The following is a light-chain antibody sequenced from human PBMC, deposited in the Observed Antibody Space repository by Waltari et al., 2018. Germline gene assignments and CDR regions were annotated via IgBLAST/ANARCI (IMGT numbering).Light chain of an antibody. Sequence: SYELTQPPSVSVSPGQTARITCPGNPLHNQYSYWYQQKPGQAPVLVIYTDSERPSGIPGRFSGSSSGTTVTLTISGVQAEDEADYYCQSADNSNTYVIFGGGTKLTVL. V-gene: IGLV3-25*03. J-gene: IGLJ2*01. CDR3: QSADNSNTYVI. CDR2: TDS. CDR1: PLHNQY.